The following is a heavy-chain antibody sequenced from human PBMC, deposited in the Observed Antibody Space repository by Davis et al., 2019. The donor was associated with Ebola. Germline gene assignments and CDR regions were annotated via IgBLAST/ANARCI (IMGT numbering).Heavy chain of an antibody. V-gene: IGHV4-59*01. D-gene: IGHD6-19*01. CDR2: LFYSGST. CDR3: ARGPAVAGTGYYYGMDV. Sequence: SETLSLTCTVSGGSISSFYWSWIRQPPGKGLEWIGYLFYSGSTNYNPSLKSRVTISVDTSKNQFSLKVSSVTAADTAVYYCARGPAVAGTGYYYGMDVWGKGTTVTVSS. J-gene: IGHJ6*04. CDR1: GGSISSFY.